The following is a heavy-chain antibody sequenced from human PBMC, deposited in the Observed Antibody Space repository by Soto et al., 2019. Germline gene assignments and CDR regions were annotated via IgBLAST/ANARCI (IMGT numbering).Heavy chain of an antibody. V-gene: IGHV1-18*01. J-gene: IGHJ4*02. CDR3: ARGGGYCSGGSCYFLGDFDY. Sequence: ASVKVSCKASGYTFTSYGISWVRQAPGQGLEWMGWISAYNGNTNYAQKLQGRVTMTTDTSTSTAYMELRSLRSDDTAAYYCARGGGYCSGGSCYFLGDFDYWGQGTLVTVSS. D-gene: IGHD2-15*01. CDR2: ISAYNGNT. CDR1: GYTFTSYG.